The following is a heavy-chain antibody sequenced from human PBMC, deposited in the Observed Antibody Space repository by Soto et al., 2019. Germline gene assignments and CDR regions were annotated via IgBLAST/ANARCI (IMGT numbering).Heavy chain of an antibody. J-gene: IGHJ1*01. D-gene: IGHD4-17*01. Sequence: EGQLVESGGGLVQPGGSLRLSCQVSGFTFSSYWMTWVRRAPGKGLEWVANINLDGSEKYYVDAVKGRFTISRDNAKNSMQLALRDRRANDTAVYYCARGAMYGNEVPGDWGQGTLVTVSS. CDR3: ARGAMYGNEVPGD. CDR1: GFTFSSYW. V-gene: IGHV3-7*05. CDR2: INLDGSEK.